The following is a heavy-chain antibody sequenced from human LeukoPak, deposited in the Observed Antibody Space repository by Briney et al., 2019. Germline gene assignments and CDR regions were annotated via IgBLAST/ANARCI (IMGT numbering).Heavy chain of an antibody. J-gene: IGHJ4*02. CDR2: ISSSSSTI. CDR3: ARALSSLRFDD. CDR1: GFTFSSYG. D-gene: IGHD4-17*01. Sequence: GGSLRLSCAASGFTFSSYGMTWVRQAPGKGLEWVSYISSSSSTIYYADSVKGRFTISRDNAKNSLYLQMNSLRAEDTAVYYCARALSSLRFDDWGQGTLVTVSA. V-gene: IGHV3-48*01.